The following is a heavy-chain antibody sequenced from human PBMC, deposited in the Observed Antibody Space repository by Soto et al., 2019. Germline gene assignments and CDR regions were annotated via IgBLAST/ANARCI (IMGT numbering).Heavy chain of an antibody. CDR2: INHSGST. V-gene: IGHV4-34*01. J-gene: IGHJ5*02. Sequence: QVQLQQWGAGLLKPSDTLSLPCAVYGGSFSGYYWSWIRQPPGKGLEWIGEINHSGSTNYHPSLKIPVTISVNTSKNQFSLKLSSVSAADTAVYYCASAEAYYYGSGSYSDGHRFAPWGQGTLVTVSS. CDR3: ASAEAYYYGSGSYSDGHRFAP. CDR1: GGSFSGYY. D-gene: IGHD3-10*01.